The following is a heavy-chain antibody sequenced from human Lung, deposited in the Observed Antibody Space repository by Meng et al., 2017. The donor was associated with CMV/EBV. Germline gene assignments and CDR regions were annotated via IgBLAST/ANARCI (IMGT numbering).Heavy chain of an antibody. V-gene: IGHV4-34*01. J-gene: IGHJ3*02. CDR2: INHSGST. CDR1: GGSFSGYY. CDR3: ARDLNPSYKDFWADAFDI. Sequence: SXAVYGGSFSGYYWSWIRQPPGKGLEWIGEINHSGSTNYNPSLKSRVTISVDTSKNQFSLKLSSVTAADTAVYYCARDLNPSYKDFWADAFDIWGQGTXVTVSS. D-gene: IGHD3-3*01.